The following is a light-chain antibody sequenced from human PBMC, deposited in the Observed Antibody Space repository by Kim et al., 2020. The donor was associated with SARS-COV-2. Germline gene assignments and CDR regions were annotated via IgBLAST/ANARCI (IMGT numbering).Light chain of an antibody. J-gene: IGKJ1*01. V-gene: IGKV3-20*01. CDR1: QSVSSSY. CDR3: QQYGSSPRT. Sequence: DIVLTQSPGTLSLSPGERATLSCRASQSVSSSYFAWYQQKPGQAPRLLIYGTSSRATGIPDRFSGSGSGTDFTLTISRLEPEDFAMYYCQQYGSSPRTFCQGTKVDIK. CDR2: GTS.